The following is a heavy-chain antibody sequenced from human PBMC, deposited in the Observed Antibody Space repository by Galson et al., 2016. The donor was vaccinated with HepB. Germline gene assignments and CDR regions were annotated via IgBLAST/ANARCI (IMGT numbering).Heavy chain of an antibody. CDR1: GGSLRGYT. CDR3: ARSRRCSGGDCYSFFRYNWFDP. V-gene: IGHV4-34*01. CDR2: INHGGST. J-gene: IGHJ5*02. D-gene: IGHD2-15*01. Sequence: ETLSLTCVVYGGSLRGYTWSWIRQPPGKGLEWIGEINHGGSTNYNPSLKGRVTMSVDTSKNQFSRKLTSVTAADTAVYFCARSRRCSGGDCYSFFRYNWFDPWGQGTLVTVSS.